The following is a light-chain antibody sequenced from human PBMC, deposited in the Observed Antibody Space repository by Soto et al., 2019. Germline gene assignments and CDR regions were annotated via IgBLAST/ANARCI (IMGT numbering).Light chain of an antibody. CDR1: QSVSSN. Sequence: EIVMTQSPATLSVSPGERATLSCRASQSVSSNLAWYQQKPGQAPRLLIYGASTRATGIPARFSGSGSGTDFTLTISILQSEDFALYYCQQYNTWPPLTFGGGTKVEIK. CDR3: QQYNTWPPLT. J-gene: IGKJ4*01. CDR2: GAS. V-gene: IGKV3-15*01.